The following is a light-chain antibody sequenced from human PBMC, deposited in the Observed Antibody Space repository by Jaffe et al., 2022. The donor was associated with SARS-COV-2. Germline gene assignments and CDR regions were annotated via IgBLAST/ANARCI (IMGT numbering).Light chain of an antibody. CDR1: SSDVGGYNN. CDR2: DVT. J-gene: IGLJ2*01. Sequence: QSALTQPASVSGSPGQSITISCTGTSSDVGGYNNVSWYQQHPGKAPKLMIYDVTYRPSGISNRFSGSKSGNTASLSISGLQAEDEAGYYCSSYSSSTTLVVFGGGTKLTVL. CDR3: SSYSSSTTLVV. V-gene: IGLV2-14*01.